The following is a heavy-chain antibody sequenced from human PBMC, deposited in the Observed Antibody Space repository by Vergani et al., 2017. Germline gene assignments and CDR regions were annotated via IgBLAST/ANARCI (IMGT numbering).Heavy chain of an antibody. V-gene: IGHV3-30-3*01. CDR2: ISYDGSNK. Sequence: QVQLVESGGGVVQPGRSLRLSCAASGCTFSSYAMHWVRQAPGKGLEWVAVISYDGSNKYYADSVKGRFTISRDNSKNTLYLQMNSLRAEDTAVYYCARGYDYWGQGTLVTVSS. CDR1: GCTFSSYA. CDR3: ARGYDY. J-gene: IGHJ4*02.